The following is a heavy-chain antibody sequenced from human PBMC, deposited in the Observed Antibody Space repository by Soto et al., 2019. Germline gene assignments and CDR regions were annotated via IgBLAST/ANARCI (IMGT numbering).Heavy chain of an antibody. CDR2: IYWDDDK. CDR3: AHRVLRTVFGLVTTTAIYFDF. CDR1: GFSLTTSGVG. Sequence: QITLNESGPTVVRPTETLTLTCRFSGFSLTTSGVGVGWIRQSPGKAPEWLELIYWDDDKRYSASLKSRLTTTNDTSKNQVVLTLSYLDPTDTATYYCAHRVLRTVFGLVTTTAIYFDFWGQGTPVAVSS. J-gene: IGHJ4*02. D-gene: IGHD3-3*01. V-gene: IGHV2-5*02.